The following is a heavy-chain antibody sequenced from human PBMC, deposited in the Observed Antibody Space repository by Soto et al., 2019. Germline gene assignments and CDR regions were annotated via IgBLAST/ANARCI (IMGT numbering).Heavy chain of an antibody. J-gene: IGHJ4*02. CDR2: INPSGGST. CDR3: ARGGDRDYYDSSGYPEY. CDR1: GYTFTSYY. Sequence: QVQLVQSGAEVKKPGASVKVSCKASGYTFTSYYMHWVRQAPGQGLEWMGIINPSGGSTSYAQKFQGRVTMTRDTSTSTVYMELSSLRSEDTAVYYCARGGDRDYYDSSGYPEYWGQGPLVTVSS. V-gene: IGHV1-46*01. D-gene: IGHD3-22*01.